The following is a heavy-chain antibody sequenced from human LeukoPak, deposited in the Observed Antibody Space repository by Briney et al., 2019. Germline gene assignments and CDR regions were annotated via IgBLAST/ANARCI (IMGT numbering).Heavy chain of an antibody. Sequence: GSLRLSCAASGFPLSSYTMNWVRQAPGKGLEWVSSFSSSGRYIYYVDSVKGRFTISRDNAKNSLYLQMNSLRAEDTAVYYCARGGPGRSLTIVPERTKYYMDVWGKGATVTVSS. V-gene: IGHV3-21*01. CDR1: GFPLSSYT. J-gene: IGHJ6*03. D-gene: IGHD1-26*01. CDR2: FSSSGRYI. CDR3: ARGGPGRSLTIVPERTKYYMDV.